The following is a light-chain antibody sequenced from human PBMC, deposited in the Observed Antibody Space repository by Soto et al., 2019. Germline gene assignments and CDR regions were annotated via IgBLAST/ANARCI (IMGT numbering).Light chain of an antibody. CDR3: HQYGSSPLFT. CDR1: QSVSSSY. J-gene: IGKJ3*01. Sequence: EIVLTQSPGTLSLSPGERATLSCRASQSVSSSYLAWYQQKPGQAPRLLIYGASSRATGSPDRFSGSGSGTDFTLTISRLEPEDFAVYYCHQYGSSPLFTFGPGTKVYIK. V-gene: IGKV3-20*01. CDR2: GAS.